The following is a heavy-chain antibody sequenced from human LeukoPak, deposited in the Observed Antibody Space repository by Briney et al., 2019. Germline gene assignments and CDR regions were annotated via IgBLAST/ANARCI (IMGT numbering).Heavy chain of an antibody. CDR1: GYTFTSYD. Sequence: ASVKVSCKASGYTFTSYDINWVRQATGQGLEWMGWISAYNGNTNYAQKLQGRVTMTTDTSTSTAYMELRSLRSDDTAVYYCAREASGYYDYWGQGTLVTVSS. D-gene: IGHD3-22*01. CDR3: AREASGYYDY. V-gene: IGHV1-18*01. CDR2: ISAYNGNT. J-gene: IGHJ4*02.